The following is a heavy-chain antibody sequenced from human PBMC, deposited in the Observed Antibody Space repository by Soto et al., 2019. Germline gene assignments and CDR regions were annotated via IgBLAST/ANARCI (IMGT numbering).Heavy chain of an antibody. J-gene: IGHJ3*02. V-gene: IGHV3-33*01. Sequence: QVQLVESGGGVVQPGRSLRLSCAASGFTFSSYGMHWVRQAPGKGLEWVAVIWYDGSNKYYADSVKGRFTISRDNSKNTLYLQMNSLRAEDTAVYYCASMVRREAFDIWGQGTMVTVSS. CDR3: ASMVRREAFDI. CDR2: IWYDGSNK. CDR1: GFTFSSYG. D-gene: IGHD3-10*01.